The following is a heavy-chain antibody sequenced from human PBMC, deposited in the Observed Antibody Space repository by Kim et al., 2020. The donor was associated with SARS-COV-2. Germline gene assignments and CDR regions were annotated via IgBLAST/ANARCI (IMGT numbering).Heavy chain of an antibody. CDR2: IYTSGST. D-gene: IGHD3-10*01. J-gene: IGHJ6*02. Sequence: SENLSLTCTVSGGSISSGSYYWSWIRQPAGKGLEWIGRIYTSGSTNYNPSLKSRVTISVDTSKNQFSLKLSSVTAADTAVYYCARDRGVYSTYYYYGMDVWGQGTTVTVSS. V-gene: IGHV4-61*02. CDR1: GGSISSGSYY. CDR3: ARDRGVYSTYYYYGMDV.